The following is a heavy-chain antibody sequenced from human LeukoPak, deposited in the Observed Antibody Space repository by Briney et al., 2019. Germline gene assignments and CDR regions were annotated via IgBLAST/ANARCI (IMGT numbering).Heavy chain of an antibody. D-gene: IGHD3-3*01. V-gene: IGHV3-49*03. CDR2: IRTKAFGGTT. CDR1: GFTFGDYA. Sequence: GGSLRLSCTGSGFTFGDYAMTWFRQSPGKGLEWVGFIRTKAFGGTTESAASVKGRFTISRDDSKSIAYLQMNSLKTEDTAVYYCTRRFLVWFGYMDVWGKGTTVTVSS. CDR3: TRRFLVWFGYMDV. J-gene: IGHJ6*03.